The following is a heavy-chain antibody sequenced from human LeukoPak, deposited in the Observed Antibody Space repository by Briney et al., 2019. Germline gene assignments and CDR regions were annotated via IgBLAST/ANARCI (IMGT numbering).Heavy chain of an antibody. Sequence: PGGSLRLSCAASGFTFSSYWMSRVRQAPGKGLEWVANIKQDGSEKYYVDSVKGRFTISRDNAKNSLYLQMNSLRAEDTAVYYCARDQSPMVRGVIGYWGQGTLVTVSS. CDR2: IKQDGSEK. J-gene: IGHJ4*02. V-gene: IGHV3-7*01. CDR3: ARDQSPMVRGVIGY. CDR1: GFTFSSYW. D-gene: IGHD3-10*01.